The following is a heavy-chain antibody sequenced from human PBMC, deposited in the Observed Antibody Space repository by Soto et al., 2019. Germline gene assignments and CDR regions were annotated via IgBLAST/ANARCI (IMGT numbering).Heavy chain of an antibody. V-gene: IGHV3-53*01. D-gene: IGHD2-8*01. J-gene: IGHJ5*02. Sequence: GGSLRLSCAASGLTVSTNYMSWVRQAPGKGLEWVSVIYSRGSTYYADSVKGRFTISRDNSKNTLYLQMNSLRAEDTAVYYCARGLYCINGVCLNNPVGFDPWGQGTLVTVSS. CDR3: ARGLYCINGVCLNNPVGFDP. CDR2: IYSRGST. CDR1: GLTVSTNY.